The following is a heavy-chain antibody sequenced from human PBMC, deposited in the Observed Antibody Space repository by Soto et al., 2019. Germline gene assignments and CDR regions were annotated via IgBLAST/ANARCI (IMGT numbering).Heavy chain of an antibody. CDR3: AREGGGWKYFDY. Sequence: QVQLVQSGAEVKKPGASVKVSCKGSGYTFIANDIQWVRQAPGQGLEWMGWINPKSGGTTYAQKFQRRVTLARDTSITTAYMDLSGLTSDDTAVYFCAREGGGWKYFDYWGQGSLVAFPS. CDR2: INPKSGGT. J-gene: IGHJ4*02. V-gene: IGHV1-2*02. CDR1: GYTFIAND. D-gene: IGHD1-1*01.